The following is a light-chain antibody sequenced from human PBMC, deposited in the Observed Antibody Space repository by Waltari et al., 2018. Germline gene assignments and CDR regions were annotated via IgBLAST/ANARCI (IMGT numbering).Light chain of an antibody. CDR2: DDT. CDR3: CSYAGRPSSYVI. V-gene: IGLV2-23*01. CDR1: GGFVGSYNL. J-gene: IGLJ2*01. Sequence: QSALTQPASVSASLGQSITLSCTGTGGFVGSYNLVSWYQHHPGKAPKLIISDDTERPSGVAPGCSGTKSGKTASLTISGLLAEDEADYYCCSYAGRPSSYVIFGGGTRLTVL.